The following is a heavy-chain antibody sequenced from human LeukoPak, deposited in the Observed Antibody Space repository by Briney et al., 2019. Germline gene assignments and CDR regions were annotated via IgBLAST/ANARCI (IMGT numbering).Heavy chain of an antibody. CDR3: ARDQGGIVGATHYYYGMDV. V-gene: IGHV3-21*01. Sequence: PGGSLRLSCAASGFTFSSYSMNWVRQAPGKGLEWVSSISSSSSYIYYADSVKGRFTISRDNAKNSLYLHMNRLRAEDTAVYYCARDQGGIVGATHYYYGMDVWGQGTTVTVSS. CDR2: ISSSSSYI. D-gene: IGHD1-26*01. CDR1: GFTFSSYS. J-gene: IGHJ6*02.